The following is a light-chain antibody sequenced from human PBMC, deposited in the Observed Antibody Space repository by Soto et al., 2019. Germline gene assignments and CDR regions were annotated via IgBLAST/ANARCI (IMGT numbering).Light chain of an antibody. CDR1: QSISSW. CDR2: DAS. J-gene: IGKJ4*01. CDR3: QQYRSFSVT. V-gene: IGKV1-5*01. Sequence: DTQMTQSPSTLSASVGDRVTITCRASQSISSWLAWYQQKPGKAPKLLVYDASTLESGVPSRFGGSGSGTEFTLTISSLQSDDFATYYCQQYRSFSVTFGGGTRLEIK.